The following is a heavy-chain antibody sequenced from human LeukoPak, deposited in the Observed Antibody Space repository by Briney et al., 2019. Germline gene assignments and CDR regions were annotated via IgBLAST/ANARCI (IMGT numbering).Heavy chain of an antibody. D-gene: IGHD3-22*01. CDR2: IYYSGST. CDR3: ARGVYYYDSSGYPGREEFDY. J-gene: IGHJ4*02. V-gene: IGHV4-39*07. CDR1: GGSISSSSYY. Sequence: KSSETLSLTCTVSGGSISSSSYYWGWIRQPPGKGLEWIGSIYYSGSTYYNPSLKSRVTISVDTSKNQFSLKLSSVTAADTAVYYCARGVYYYDSSGYPGREEFDYWGQGTLVTVSS.